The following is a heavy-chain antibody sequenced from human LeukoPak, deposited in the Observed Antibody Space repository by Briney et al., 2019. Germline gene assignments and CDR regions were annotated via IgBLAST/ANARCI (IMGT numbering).Heavy chain of an antibody. CDR3: ARDRVKYYYDSSGSTKDY. J-gene: IGHJ4*02. D-gene: IGHD3-22*01. CDR1: VYTFTGYY. CDR2: INPNSGGT. Sequence: ASVKVSCKASVYTFTGYYMHWVRQAPGQGREWRGWINPNSGGTNYAQKFHGRVTMTTAKSMSTAYMELSRLRSDDTAVYYCARDRVKYYYDSSGSTKDYWGQGTLVTVSS. V-gene: IGHV1-2*02.